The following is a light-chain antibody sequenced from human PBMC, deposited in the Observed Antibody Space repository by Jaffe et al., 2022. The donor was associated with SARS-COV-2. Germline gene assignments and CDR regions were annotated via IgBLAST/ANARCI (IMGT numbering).Light chain of an antibody. CDR3: QAWDSSIGW. CDR1: KLGDKY. Sequence: SYELTQPPSVSVSPGQTASITCSGDKLGDKYACWYQQKPGQSPVLVIYQDSKRPSGIPERFSGSNSGNTATLTISGTQAMDEADYYCQAWDSSIGWFGGGTKLTVL. V-gene: IGLV3-1*01. J-gene: IGLJ3*02. CDR2: QDS.